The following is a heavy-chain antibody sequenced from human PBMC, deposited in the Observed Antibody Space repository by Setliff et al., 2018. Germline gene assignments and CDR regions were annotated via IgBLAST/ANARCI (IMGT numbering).Heavy chain of an antibody. Sequence: ASVKVSCKASGYTFTNYGISWVRQAPGQGLEWMGWISASNGNTNSAQKLQGRVTMTTDTSTSTAYMELRSLRSDDTAVYYCARDSPTVVTHIRAFDIWGQGTMVTVAS. D-gene: IGHD4-17*01. CDR3: ARDSPTVVTHIRAFDI. CDR2: ISASNGNT. J-gene: IGHJ3*02. V-gene: IGHV1-18*01. CDR1: GYTFTNYG.